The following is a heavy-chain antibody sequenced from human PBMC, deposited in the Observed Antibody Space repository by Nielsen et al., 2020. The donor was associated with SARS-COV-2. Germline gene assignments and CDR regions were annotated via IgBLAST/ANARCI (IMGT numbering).Heavy chain of an antibody. Sequence: GGSLRLSCAASGFTFSNYVMHWVRQAPGRGLEWVALISYDGTNKRYADSVKGRFTISRDNSKNTLYLQMNSLRAEDTAVYYCAKARAGRYPQSRILDNWAQGTLVTVSA. CDR1: GFTFSNYV. CDR3: AKARAGRYPQSRILDN. V-gene: IGHV3-33*05. J-gene: IGHJ4*02. D-gene: IGHD2-21*01. CDR2: ISYDGTNK.